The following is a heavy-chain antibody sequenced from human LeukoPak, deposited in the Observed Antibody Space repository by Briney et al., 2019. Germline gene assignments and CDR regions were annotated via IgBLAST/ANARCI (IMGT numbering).Heavy chain of an antibody. CDR1: GYTFTSYG. V-gene: IGHV1-18*01. CDR3: ARGGGITMVRGALHW. J-gene: IGHJ4*02. CDR2: IRADNGNT. Sequence: SVKVSCKASGYTFTSYGTSWVRQAPEQGLEWMGWIRADNGNTNYAQNLQGIDTSPTDTSTITAYMELRRLRSDDAAVYYCARGGGITMVRGALHWWGQGTLVTVSS. D-gene: IGHD3-10*01.